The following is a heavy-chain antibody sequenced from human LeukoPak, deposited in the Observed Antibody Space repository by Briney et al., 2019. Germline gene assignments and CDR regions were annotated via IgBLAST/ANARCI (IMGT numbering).Heavy chain of an antibody. CDR2: NSGSGGST. J-gene: IGHJ4*02. CDR1: GFTYSRYA. Sequence: GGSLRLSCAASGFTYSRYAMSWGRQAPRKGLEWVSANSGSGGSTYYAEAVTDRFSTSTNNTKNNLYLQKNSLSAEDTAVYYCAKDDYSNRGLFDYWGQGTLVTVSS. D-gene: IGHD4-11*01. CDR3: AKDDYSNRGLFDY. V-gene: IGHV3-23*01.